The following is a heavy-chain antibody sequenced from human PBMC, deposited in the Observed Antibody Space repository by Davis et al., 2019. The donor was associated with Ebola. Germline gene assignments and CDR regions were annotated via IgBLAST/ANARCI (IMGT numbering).Heavy chain of an antibody. J-gene: IGHJ2*01. CDR3: AKLGDGSGYSSRYWYFDL. CDR1: GFTFSSYA. V-gene: IGHV3-30*04. CDR2: ISYDGSNK. D-gene: IGHD3-22*01. Sequence: GESLKISCAASGFTFSSYAMHWVRQAPGKGLEWVAVISYDGSNKYYADSVKDRFTISRDKSKNTLYLQMDSLRAEDTAIYYCAKLGDGSGYSSRYWYFDLWGRGTLVTVSS.